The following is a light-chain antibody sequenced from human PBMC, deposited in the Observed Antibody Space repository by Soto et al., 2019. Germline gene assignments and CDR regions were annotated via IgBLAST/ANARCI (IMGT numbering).Light chain of an antibody. J-gene: IGLJ1*01. CDR3: SSYTSSSTYV. CDR2: DVS. Sequence: QSVLTQSASVSGSPGQSITISCTGTSSDVGGYNYVSWYQQHPGKAPKLMIYDVSNRPSGVSNRFSGSKSGNTASLTISGLQAEDAADYYCSSYTSSSTYVFGTGPMLTVL. CDR1: SSDVGGYNY. V-gene: IGLV2-14*01.